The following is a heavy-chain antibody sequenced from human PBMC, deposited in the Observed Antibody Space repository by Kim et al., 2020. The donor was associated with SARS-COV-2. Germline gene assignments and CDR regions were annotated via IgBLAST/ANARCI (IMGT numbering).Heavy chain of an antibody. J-gene: IGHJ4*02. CDR2: ISSNTGNI. Sequence: GGSLRLSCAGSGFTFDDYAMHWVRQTPGKGLEWVAGISSNTGNIGYADSVRGRFTISRDNAKHSLFLQLDSLRVEDTALYYCAKDELATVGTPYFDSWGQGTLVTVSS. V-gene: IGHV3-9*01. CDR3: AKDELATVGTPYFDS. D-gene: IGHD3-3*02. CDR1: GFTFDDYA.